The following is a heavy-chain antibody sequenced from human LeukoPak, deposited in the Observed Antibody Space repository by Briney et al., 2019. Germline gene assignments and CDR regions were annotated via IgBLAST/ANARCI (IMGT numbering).Heavy chain of an antibody. D-gene: IGHD6-13*01. CDR2: INPNSGGT. V-gene: IGHV1-2*02. Sequence: ASVKVSCKASGYTFTGYYMHWVRQAPGQGLEWMGWINPNSGGTNYSQKFQGRVTMTRDTSISTAYMELSRLRSDDTAVYYCARDEGERTEAGNDDYWGQGTLVTVSS. CDR1: GYTFTGYY. CDR3: ARDEGERTEAGNDDY. J-gene: IGHJ4*02.